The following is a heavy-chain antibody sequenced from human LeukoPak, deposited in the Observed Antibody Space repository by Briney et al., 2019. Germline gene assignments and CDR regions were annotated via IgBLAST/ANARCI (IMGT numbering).Heavy chain of an antibody. CDR3: AGGAVGLFCSSTSCSRGHLDY. CDR2: ISYDGSNK. Sequence: GGSLRLSCAASGFTFSSYAMHWVRQAPGKGLEWVAVISYDGSNKYYADSVKGRFTISRDNSKNTLYLQMNSLRAEDTAVYYCAGGAVGLFCSSTSCSRGHLDYWGQGTLVTVSS. CDR1: GFTFSSYA. J-gene: IGHJ4*02. D-gene: IGHD2-2*01. V-gene: IGHV3-30-3*01.